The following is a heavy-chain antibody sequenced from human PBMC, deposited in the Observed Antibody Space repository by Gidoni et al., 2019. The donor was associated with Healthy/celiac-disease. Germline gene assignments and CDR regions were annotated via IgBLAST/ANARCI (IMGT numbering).Heavy chain of an antibody. V-gene: IGHV3-43*01. J-gene: IGHJ1*01. Sequence: EVQLVESGGVVVQPGGSLRLSCAASGLTFDDYTMHWVRQAPGKGLEWVSLISWDGGSTYYADSVKGRFTISRDNSKNSLYLQMNSLRTEDTALYYCAKVGGDYGTAEYFQHWGQGTLVTVSS. D-gene: IGHD4-17*01. CDR3: AKVGGDYGTAEYFQH. CDR1: GLTFDDYT. CDR2: ISWDGGST.